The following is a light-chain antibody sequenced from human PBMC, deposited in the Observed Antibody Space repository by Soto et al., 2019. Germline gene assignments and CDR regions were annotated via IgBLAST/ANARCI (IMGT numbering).Light chain of an antibody. CDR1: QGISTY. CDR3: QNYNGAPWT. CDR2: AAS. J-gene: IGKJ1*01. Sequence: DIPMTQSPSSLSASVGDRVTITCRASQGISTYLVWYQQKPGTVPKLLIFAASTLQSGVPSRFSGSGSGTDFARAIRSLQPEDVATYYCQNYNGAPWTFGQGTKVEIK. V-gene: IGKV1-27*01.